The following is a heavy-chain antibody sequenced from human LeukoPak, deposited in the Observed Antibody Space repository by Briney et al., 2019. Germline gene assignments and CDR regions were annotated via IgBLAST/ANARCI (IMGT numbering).Heavy chain of an antibody. D-gene: IGHD2-2*01. CDR3: AGHVPGNRGLWSSTLLGGAFDI. CDR1: GFTFSSYA. J-gene: IGHJ3*02. CDR2: ISGSGGST. Sequence: GGSLRLSCAASGFTFSSYAMSWVRQAPGKGLEWVSAISGSGGSTYYADSVKDRFTISRDNSKNTPYLQMNSLRAEDTAVYYCAGHVPGNRGLWSSTLLGGAFDIWGQGTMVTVSS. V-gene: IGHV3-23*01.